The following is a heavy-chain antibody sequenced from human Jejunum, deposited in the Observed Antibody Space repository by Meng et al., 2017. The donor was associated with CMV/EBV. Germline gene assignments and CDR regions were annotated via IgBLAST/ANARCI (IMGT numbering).Heavy chain of an antibody. CDR3: ARSDREVGASLLDY. CDR2: IYPGDSDT. J-gene: IGHJ4*02. V-gene: IGHV5-51*01. CDR1: GYRFSTSW. Sequence: SGYRFSTSWLAWVRQMPGKGLEWMGIIYPGDSDTRYSPSFQGQVTISADKSTNTAYLQWKSLKASDTAIYYCARSDREVGASLLDYWGRGTLVTVSS. D-gene: IGHD1-26*01.